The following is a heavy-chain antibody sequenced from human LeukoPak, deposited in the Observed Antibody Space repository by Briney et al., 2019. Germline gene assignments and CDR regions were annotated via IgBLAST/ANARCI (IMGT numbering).Heavy chain of an antibody. D-gene: IGHD6-19*01. CDR1: GFTFSGFA. V-gene: IGHV3-23*01. CDR2: ITDDGAGA. Sequence: GGSLRLSCAASGFTFSGFAMSWVRQAPGKGLEWISTITDDGAGAFYIDSVRGRFTISRDNSKNTLFLQVNTLRAEDTALYYCARDGLNTSGHSDYWGQGTLVTVSS. J-gene: IGHJ4*02. CDR3: ARDGLNTSGHSDY.